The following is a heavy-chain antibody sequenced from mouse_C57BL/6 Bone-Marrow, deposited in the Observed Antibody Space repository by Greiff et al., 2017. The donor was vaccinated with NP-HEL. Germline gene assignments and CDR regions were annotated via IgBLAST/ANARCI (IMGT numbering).Heavy chain of an antibody. CDR1: GYAFSSSW. Sequence: QVQLKESGPELVKPGASVKISCKASGYAFSSSWMNWVKQRPGKGLEWIGRIYPGDGDTNYNGKFKGKATLTADKSSSTAYMQLSSLTSEDSAVYFCARRTAQALAYWGQGTLVTVSA. CDR2: IYPGDGDT. V-gene: IGHV1-82*01. CDR3: ARRTAQALAY. D-gene: IGHD3-2*02. J-gene: IGHJ3*01.